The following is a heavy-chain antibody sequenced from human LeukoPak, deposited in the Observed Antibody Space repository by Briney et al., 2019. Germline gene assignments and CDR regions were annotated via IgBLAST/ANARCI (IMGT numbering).Heavy chain of an antibody. D-gene: IGHD2-2*01. J-gene: IGHJ6*03. CDR2: IKHSGST. Sequence: SETLSLTCAVYGGSFSGFYWSWIRQPPGKGLEWIGEIKHSGSTNYNPSLKSRVTISVDTSKNQFSLKLSSVTAADTAVYYCASQAVVPAAIGYYYMDVWGKGTTVTISS. CDR3: ASQAVVPAAIGYYYMDV. V-gene: IGHV4-34*01. CDR1: GGSFSGFY.